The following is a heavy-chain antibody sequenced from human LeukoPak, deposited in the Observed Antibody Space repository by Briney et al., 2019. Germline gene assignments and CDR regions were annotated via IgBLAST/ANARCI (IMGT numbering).Heavy chain of an antibody. V-gene: IGHV3-23*01. Sequence: GGSLRLSCAASGFTFSSYAMSWVSQAPGKGLEWVSAIGGSGGSTYYADSVKGRFTISRDNSKNTLYLQMSSLRAEDTAVYYCAKGPGRDILAISYGMDVWGQGTTVTVSS. CDR1: GFTFSSYA. CDR2: IGGSGGST. J-gene: IGHJ6*02. CDR3: AKGPGRDILAISYGMDV. D-gene: IGHD3-9*01.